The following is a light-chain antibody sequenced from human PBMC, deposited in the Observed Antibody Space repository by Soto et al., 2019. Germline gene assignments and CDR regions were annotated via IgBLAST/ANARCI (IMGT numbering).Light chain of an antibody. V-gene: IGKV1-39*01. CDR1: QSISSY. Sequence: DIQMTQSPSSLSASVGDRVTITCRASQSISSYLNWYQQKPGNAPKLLIYAASSLQSGVPSRFSVSGSGTDFTLTISSLQPEDFASYYCQQSYSTPKTFGQGTKVELK. CDR2: AAS. CDR3: QQSYSTPKT. J-gene: IGKJ1*01.